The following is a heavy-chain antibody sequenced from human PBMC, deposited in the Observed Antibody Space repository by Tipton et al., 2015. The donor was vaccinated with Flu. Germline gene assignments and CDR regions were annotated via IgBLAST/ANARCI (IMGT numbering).Heavy chain of an antibody. D-gene: IGHD3-10*01. V-gene: IGHV4-59*12. CDR2: IYYSGST. CDR1: GGSISSYY. CDR3: ARDEGDVAFDI. Sequence: TLSLTCTVSGGSISSYYWSWIRQPPGKGLEWIGYIYYSGSTNYNPSLKSRVTMSVDTSKNQFSLKLSSVTAADTAVYYCARDEGDVAFDIWGQGTMVTVSS. J-gene: IGHJ3*02.